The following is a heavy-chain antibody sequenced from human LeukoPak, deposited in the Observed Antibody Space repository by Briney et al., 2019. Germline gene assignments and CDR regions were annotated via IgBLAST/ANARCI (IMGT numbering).Heavy chain of an antibody. CDR2: PQPREST. Sequence: YETLSLTCAVYGGSYSGYYWSWIRQPPGKGLAWMQEPQPRESTNYNPSLKSRVTISVDTSKNQFSLMLSSVTGADTAVYYCARGPLSSWSSSWYRDTLPNYWFDPWGQGTLVTVSS. CDR1: GGSYSGYY. D-gene: IGHD6-13*01. J-gene: IGHJ5*02. CDR3: ARGPLSSWSSSWYRDTLPNYWFDP. V-gene: IGHV4-34*01.